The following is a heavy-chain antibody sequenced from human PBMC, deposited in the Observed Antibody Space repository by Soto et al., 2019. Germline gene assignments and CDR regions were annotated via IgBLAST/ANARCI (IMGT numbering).Heavy chain of an antibody. CDR1: GGSISSGGYY. Sequence: QVQLQESGPGLVKPSQTLSLTCTVSGGSISSGGYYWSWLRPHPGKGLEWIGYICYSGTTYYTPSPRRRVTISLDTSKNPLALKLSSLTASDTAVYYWARWVGGTSFDCWGQGPLVTVSS. J-gene: IGHJ4*02. V-gene: IGHV4-31*03. CDR2: ICYSGTT. CDR3: ARWVGGTSFDC. D-gene: IGHD1-26*01.